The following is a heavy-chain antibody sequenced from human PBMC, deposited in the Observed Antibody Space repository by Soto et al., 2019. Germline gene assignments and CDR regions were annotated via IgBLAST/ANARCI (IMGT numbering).Heavy chain of an antibody. CDR2: ISGSGGTT. CDR3: ARDPSYDILTGYYKWRGMDV. V-gene: IGHV3-23*01. CDR1: GVTFSSYA. D-gene: IGHD3-9*01. Sequence: GGSLRLSCAASGVTFSSYAVSWVRQAPGKGPEWVSAISGSGGTTHYAESVKGRFTISRDNSKNTLYLQMNSLRAEDTAVYYCARDPSYDILTGYYKWRGMDVWGQGTTVTVSS. J-gene: IGHJ6*02.